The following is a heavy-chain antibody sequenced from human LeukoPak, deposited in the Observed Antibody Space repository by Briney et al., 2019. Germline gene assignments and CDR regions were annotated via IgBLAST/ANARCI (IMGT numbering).Heavy chain of an antibody. D-gene: IGHD3-3*02. CDR1: GGSISSYY. J-gene: IGHJ6*02. Sequence: PSETLSLTCTVSGGSISSYYWSWIRQPPGEGLEWIGYASDSGNTNYNPSLKRRVTISVDTSKNQFSLKLSSVIAADTAVYYCARDGSTFTSGAMDVWGRGTTVTVSS. CDR3: ARDGSTFTSGAMDV. CDR2: ASDSGNT. V-gene: IGHV4-59*13.